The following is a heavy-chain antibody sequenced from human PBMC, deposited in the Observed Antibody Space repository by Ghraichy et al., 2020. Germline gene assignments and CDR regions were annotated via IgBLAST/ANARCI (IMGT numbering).Heavy chain of an antibody. CDR2: IYSGGST. J-gene: IGHJ6*02. D-gene: IGHD2-2*01. CDR1: GFTVSSNY. CDR3: ARDPPPVVVPAATAQDYYYYGMDV. V-gene: IGHV3-53*01. Sequence: GGSLRLSCAASGFTVSSNYMSWVRQAPGKGLEWVSVIYSGGSTYYADSVKGRFTISRDNSKNTLYLQMNSLRAEDTAVYYCARDPPPVVVPAATAQDYYYYGMDVWGQGTTVTVSS.